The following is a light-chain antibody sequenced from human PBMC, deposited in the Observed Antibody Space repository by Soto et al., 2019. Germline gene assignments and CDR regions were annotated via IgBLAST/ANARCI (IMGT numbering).Light chain of an antibody. J-gene: IGKJ2*01. Sequence: DIQMTQSPSTLSASVGDRVTITCRASQTIGSWLAWYQQKPGKAPELLIYDASTLEGGVPSRFSGSGSGTEFSLTITSLQPDDSAIYYCQHYYSYPYTFGQGTKLEIK. CDR3: QHYYSYPYT. CDR2: DAS. CDR1: QTIGSW. V-gene: IGKV1-5*01.